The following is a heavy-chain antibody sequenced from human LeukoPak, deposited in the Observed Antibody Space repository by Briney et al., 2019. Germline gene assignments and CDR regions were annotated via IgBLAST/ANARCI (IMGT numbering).Heavy chain of an antibody. D-gene: IGHD3-22*01. CDR1: GGTFTSYA. CDR3: ARWGEDYYDSSSYYHD. CDR2: IIPIFSIA. V-gene: IGHV1-69*10. Sequence: GASVKVSCKASGGTFTSYAISWVRQAPGQGLEWMGGIIPIFSIANYAQKFQGRGTITPHNSTSTTYMQLINLRSEDPAVYYCARWGEDYYDSSSYYHDCVRGTLVTVSS. J-gene: IGHJ4*02.